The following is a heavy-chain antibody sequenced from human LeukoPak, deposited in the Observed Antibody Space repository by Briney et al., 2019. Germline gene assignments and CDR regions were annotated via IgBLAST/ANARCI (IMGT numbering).Heavy chain of an antibody. Sequence: SSETLSLTCTVSGASISGYYWSWIRQPPGKGLEWIGNIYYSGSTNYNPSLKSRLTISVDTSKNQFSLKLSSVTAADTAVYYCARGNGYNYYWGQGTLVTVSS. V-gene: IGHV4-59*01. D-gene: IGHD5-24*01. J-gene: IGHJ4*02. CDR1: GASISGYY. CDR3: ARGNGYNYY. CDR2: IYYSGST.